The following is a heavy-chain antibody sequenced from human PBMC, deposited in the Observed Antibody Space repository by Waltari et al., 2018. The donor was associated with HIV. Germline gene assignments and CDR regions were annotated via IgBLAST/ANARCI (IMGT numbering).Heavy chain of an antibody. J-gene: IGHJ6*02. CDR2: IIPIFGTA. Sequence: QVQLVQSGAEVKKPGSSVKVSCKASGGTFSSYAISWVRQAPGQGLEWMGGIIPIFGTANYAQKFQGRVTITADESTSTAYMELSSLRSEDTAVYYCARDPPDDYSNLYYYYGMDVWGQGTTVTVSS. D-gene: IGHD4-4*01. CDR1: GGTFSSYA. V-gene: IGHV1-69*01. CDR3: ARDPPDDYSNLYYYYGMDV.